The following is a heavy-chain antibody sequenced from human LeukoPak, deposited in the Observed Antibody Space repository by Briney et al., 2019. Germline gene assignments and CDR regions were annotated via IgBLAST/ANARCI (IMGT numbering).Heavy chain of an antibody. J-gene: IGHJ4*02. CDR2: IIPIFGTA. CDR3: ARERVDGYCDY. V-gene: IGHV1-69*13. D-gene: IGHD3-22*01. CDR1: GGTFSSYA. Sequence: SVKVSCKASGGTFSSYAISWVRQAPGQGLEWVGGIIPIFGTANYAQKFQGRVTVTADESTSTAYMELSSLRSEDTAVYYCARERVDGYCDYWGQGTLVTVSS.